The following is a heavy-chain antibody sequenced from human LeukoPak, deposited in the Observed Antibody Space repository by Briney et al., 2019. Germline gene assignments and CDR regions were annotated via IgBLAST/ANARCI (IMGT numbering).Heavy chain of an antibody. D-gene: IGHD6-19*01. J-gene: IGHJ4*01. CDR2: LSGSGITT. CDR3: AKGIYSSGWSYFDY. V-gene: IGHV3-23*01. CDR1: GFTFSNPA. Sequence: QSGGSLRLSCAASGFTFSNPAMSWVRQAPGKGLEWVSTLSGSGITTYYADSVKGRFTISRDNSKNTLYLQMNSLRAEDTAVYYCAKGIYSSGWSYFDYWGHGTLVTVSS.